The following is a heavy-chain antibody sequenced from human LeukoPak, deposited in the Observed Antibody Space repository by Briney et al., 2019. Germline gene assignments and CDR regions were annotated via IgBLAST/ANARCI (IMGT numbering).Heavy chain of an antibody. CDR2: IYSGGST. CDR3: ARDPSGWPAGDY. CDR1: GFTVSSNY. V-gene: IGHV3-66*01. J-gene: IGHJ4*02. Sequence: SGGSLRLSCAASGFTVSSNYMSWVRQAPGKGLEWVSVIYSGGSTYYADSVKGRFTISRDNSKNTLYLQMNSLRAEDTAVYYCARDPSGWPAGDYWGQGTLVTVSS. D-gene: IGHD6-19*01.